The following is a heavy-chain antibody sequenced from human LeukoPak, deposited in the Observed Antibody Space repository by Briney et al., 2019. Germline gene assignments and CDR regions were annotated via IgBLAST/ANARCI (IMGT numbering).Heavy chain of an antibody. V-gene: IGHV1-69*05. D-gene: IGHD3-9*01. CDR2: IIPIFGTA. Sequence: SVKVSCKASGGTFSSYAISWVRQAPGQGLEWMGGIIPIFGTANYAQKFQGRVTITTDESTSTAYMELSSLRSEDTAVYYCAARTYYDILTGYLGTGLFDIWGQGTMVTVSS. CDR1: GGTFSSYA. J-gene: IGHJ3*02. CDR3: AARTYYDILTGYLGTGLFDI.